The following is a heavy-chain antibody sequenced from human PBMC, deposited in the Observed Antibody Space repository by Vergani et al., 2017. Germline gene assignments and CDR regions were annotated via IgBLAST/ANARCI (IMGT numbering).Heavy chain of an antibody. J-gene: IGHJ5*02. CDR2: VFHSGTT. D-gene: IGHD2-15*01. Sequence: QVQLQESGPGLLKPSETLSLTCAVSGYSISSAYYWGWVRQPPGRGLEWIGTVFHSGTTYYDPSLKSRVTISVDTSKNRFSLRLSSVTAADTAVYYCARPVAATGWFDPWGQGTLVSVSS. CDR1: GYSISSAYY. V-gene: IGHV4-38-2*01. CDR3: ARPVAATGWFDP.